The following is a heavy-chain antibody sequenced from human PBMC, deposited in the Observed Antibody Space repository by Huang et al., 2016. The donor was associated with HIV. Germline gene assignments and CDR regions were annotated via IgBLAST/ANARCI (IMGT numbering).Heavy chain of an antibody. D-gene: IGHD3-3*01. CDR3: ARQWTILEWLLGLDV. J-gene: IGHJ6*02. CDR1: GGSFTGNY. Sequence: QMQLQQRGAGLLKPSETLSLTCGVSGGSFTGNYLTWIRQAPGKGPEWIGEGNDSGATNYDPSLNGRVTISLDKSNRELSLNLRSVTAADTAVYYCARQWTILEWLLGLDVWGQGTTVIVSS. V-gene: IGHV4-34*02. CDR2: GNDSGAT.